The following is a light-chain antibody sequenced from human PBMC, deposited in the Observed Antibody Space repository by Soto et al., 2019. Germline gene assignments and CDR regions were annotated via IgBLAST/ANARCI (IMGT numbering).Light chain of an antibody. CDR2: GAS. Sequence: EILITPFPDPPSVSPGESATPSFRASQRAYSNLAWYQQRPGQAPRLLIYGASTRATGVPARFSGRGSGTEFTLTISSLQSEDFAVYYCQQYTNWPPNTFGQGTRLEIK. V-gene: IGKV3-15*01. CDR3: QQYTNWPPNT. J-gene: IGKJ5*01. CDR1: QRAYSN.